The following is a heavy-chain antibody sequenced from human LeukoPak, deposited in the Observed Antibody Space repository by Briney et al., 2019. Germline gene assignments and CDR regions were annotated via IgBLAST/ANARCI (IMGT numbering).Heavy chain of an antibody. Sequence: GSLRLSCAASGFTFSDHYMDWVRQAPGKGLEWIGEINHRGSTNYKPSLKSRVTISGDTSKNQFSLKLSSVTAADTAVYYCARGPPIEPVILGGYYYFDYWGQGTLVTVSS. CDR3: ARGPPIEPVILGGYYYFDY. V-gene: IGHV4-34*01. D-gene: IGHD3-9*01. CDR1: GFTFSDHY. CDR2: INHRGST. J-gene: IGHJ4*02.